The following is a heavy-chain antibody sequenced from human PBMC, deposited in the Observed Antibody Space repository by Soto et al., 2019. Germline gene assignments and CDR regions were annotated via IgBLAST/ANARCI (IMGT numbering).Heavy chain of an antibody. CDR3: ARARPRAHWFDP. CDR2: IYYSGST. J-gene: IGHJ5*02. Sequence: PSETLSLTXTVSGGSISSYYWSWIRQPPGKGLEWIGYIYYSGSTNYNPSLKSRVTISVDTSKNQFSLKLSSVTAADTAVYYCARARPRAHWFDPWGQGTLVTVSS. CDR1: GGSISSYY. V-gene: IGHV4-59*01.